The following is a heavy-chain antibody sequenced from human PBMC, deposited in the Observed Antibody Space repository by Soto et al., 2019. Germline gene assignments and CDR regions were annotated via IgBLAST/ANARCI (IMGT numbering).Heavy chain of an antibody. V-gene: IGHV3-30-3*01. CDR2: ISYDGSNK. D-gene: IGHD6-13*01. CDR1: GFTFSSYA. CDR3: ASCSSSCDYFDY. J-gene: IGHJ4*02. Sequence: GGSLRLSCAASGFTFSSYAMHWVRQAPGKGLEGVAVISYDGSNKYYADSVKGRFTISRDNSKNTLYLQMNSLRAEDTAVYYCASCSSSCDYFDYWGQGTLVTVSS.